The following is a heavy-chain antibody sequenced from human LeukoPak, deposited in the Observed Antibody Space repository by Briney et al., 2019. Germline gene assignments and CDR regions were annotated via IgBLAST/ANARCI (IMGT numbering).Heavy chain of an antibody. CDR2: VSGTGGRT. J-gene: IGHJ5*02. D-gene: IGHD6-6*01. Sequence: GGSLRLSCAASGFTFSTYAMSWVRQAPGKGLEWVSVVSGTGGRTYYADSVKGRFTISRDNSKNTLYLQMNSLRAEDTALYYCVKASSSSPQYNWFDAWGQGTLVTVAS. CDR1: GFTFSTYA. CDR3: VKASSSSPQYNWFDA. V-gene: IGHV3-23*01.